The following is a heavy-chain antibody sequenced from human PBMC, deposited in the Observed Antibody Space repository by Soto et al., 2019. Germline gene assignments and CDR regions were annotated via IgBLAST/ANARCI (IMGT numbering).Heavy chain of an antibody. Sequence: EVQVVESGGGLVQPGGSLRLSCAASGFTFSSYWIHWVRQAPGKGLVWVSRINSDGGGTSYADSVKGRFTISRDNAKNTLYLQMNSLRAEDTAVYYCARPATPPLGYCSSTCCPRYFDLWGRGTLVTVSS. CDR3: ARPATPPLGYCSSTCCPRYFDL. CDR1: GFTFSSYW. CDR2: INSDGGGT. V-gene: IGHV3-74*01. J-gene: IGHJ2*01. D-gene: IGHD2-2*01.